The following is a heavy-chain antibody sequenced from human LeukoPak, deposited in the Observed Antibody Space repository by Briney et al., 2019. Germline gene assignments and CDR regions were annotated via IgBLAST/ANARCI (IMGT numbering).Heavy chain of an antibody. CDR1: GFTFSSYG. CDR2: ISGSGGST. V-gene: IGHV3-23*01. J-gene: IGHJ4*02. Sequence: GGSLRLSCAASGFTFSSYGMSWVRQAPGKGLEGVSTISGSGGSTYYADSVKGRFTISRDNSKNTVHLHMNSLSAEDTAVYYCAKWTGNSVNFDYWGQGTLVTVSS. D-gene: IGHD3/OR15-3a*01. CDR3: AKWTGNSVNFDY.